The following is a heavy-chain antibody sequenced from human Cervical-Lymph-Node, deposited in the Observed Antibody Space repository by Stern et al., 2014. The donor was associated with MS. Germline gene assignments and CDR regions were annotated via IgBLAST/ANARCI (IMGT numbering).Heavy chain of an antibody. CDR2: FDPEDAKT. CDR1: GYTLTESS. CDR3: ATLTIQLRFYKFDS. V-gene: IGHV1-24*01. Sequence: VQLVESGAEVKKPGASVKVSCKVSGYTLTESSMHWVRQAPGKGLEWMGGFDPEDAKTIYAQKVLDRVTMPEDTSTDTAYMELSGLRAEDTAVYYCATLTIQLRFYKFDSWGQGTPVTVSS. J-gene: IGHJ4*02. D-gene: IGHD1-1*01.